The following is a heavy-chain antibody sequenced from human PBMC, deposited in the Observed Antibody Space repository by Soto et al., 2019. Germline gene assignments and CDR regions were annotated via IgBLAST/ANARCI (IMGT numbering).Heavy chain of an antibody. CDR2: ISGSGGST. V-gene: IGHV3-23*01. D-gene: IGHD3-3*01. Sequence: SLRLSCAASGFTFSSYAMSWVRQAPGKGLEWVSAISGSGGSTYYADSVKGRFTISRDNSKNTLYLQMNSLRAEDTAVYYCAKGTVRFLEWLLPTLYFDYWGQGTLVTVS. CDR3: AKGTVRFLEWLLPTLYFDY. CDR1: GFTFSSYA. J-gene: IGHJ4*02.